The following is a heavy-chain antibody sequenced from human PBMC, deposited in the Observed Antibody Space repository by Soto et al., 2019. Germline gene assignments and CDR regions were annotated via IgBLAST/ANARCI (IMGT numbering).Heavy chain of an antibody. CDR3: ARGYCSSTSCYTGRGDYYYYGMDV. CDR1: GFTFSSYA. J-gene: IGHJ6*02. V-gene: IGHV3-30-3*01. CDR2: ISYDGSNK. D-gene: IGHD2-2*02. Sequence: VGSLRLSCAASGFTFSSYAMHWVRQAPGKGLEWVAVISYDGSNKYYADSVEGRFTISRDNSKNTLYLQMNSLRAEDTAVYYCARGYCSSTSCYTGRGDYYYYGMDVWGQGTTVTVSS.